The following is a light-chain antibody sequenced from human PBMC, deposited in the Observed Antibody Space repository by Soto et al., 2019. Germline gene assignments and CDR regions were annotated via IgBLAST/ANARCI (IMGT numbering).Light chain of an antibody. Sequence: EIMMTQSPSTLSVSPGERATLSFRASQSVSSNLAWYQQKPGQAPRLLIYGASTRATGIPARFSGSGSGTEFTLTISSLQSEDFAVYYCQQYNNWPPVTFGQGTKVDIK. CDR3: QQYNNWPPVT. CDR1: QSVSSN. CDR2: GAS. J-gene: IGKJ1*01. V-gene: IGKV3-15*01.